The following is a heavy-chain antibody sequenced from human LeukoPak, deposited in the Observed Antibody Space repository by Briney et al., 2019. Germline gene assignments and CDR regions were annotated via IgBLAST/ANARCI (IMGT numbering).Heavy chain of an antibody. CDR3: ARVSSSPVGYFDY. CDR2: IIPILGIA. D-gene: IGHD6-13*01. CDR1: GGTFSSYA. Sequence: ASVKVSCKASGGTFSSYAISWVRQAPGQGLEWMGRIIPILGIANYAQKFQGRVTITADKSTSTAYMELSSLRSEDTAVYYCARVSSSPVGYFDYWGQGTLVTVSS. J-gene: IGHJ4*02. V-gene: IGHV1-69*04.